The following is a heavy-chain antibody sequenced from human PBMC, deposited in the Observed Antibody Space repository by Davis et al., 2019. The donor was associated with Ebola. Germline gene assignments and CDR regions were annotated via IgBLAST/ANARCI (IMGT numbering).Heavy chain of an antibody. Sequence: GESLKISCAASGFTFSSYGMHWVRQAPGKGLEWVAFIRYDGSNKYYADSVKGRFTISRDNSKNTLYLQMNSLRAEDTAVYYCAKSFVGPKGGTTLYYYYMDVWGKGTTVTVSS. CDR1: GFTFSSYG. J-gene: IGHJ6*03. CDR2: IRYDGSNK. CDR3: AKSFVGPKGGTTLYYYYMDV. D-gene: IGHD1-1*01. V-gene: IGHV3-30*02.